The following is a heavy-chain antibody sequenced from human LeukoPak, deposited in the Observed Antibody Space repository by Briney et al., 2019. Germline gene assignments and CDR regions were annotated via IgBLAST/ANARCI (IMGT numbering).Heavy chain of an antibody. V-gene: IGHV3-30*04. CDR3: ARDRILWFGEPLYGMDV. D-gene: IGHD3-10*01. J-gene: IGHJ6*04. CDR1: GFTFSSYA. CDR2: ISYDGSNK. Sequence: GGSLRLSCAASGFTFSSYAMSWVRQAPGKGLEWVAVISYDGSNKYYADSVKGRFTISRDNSKNTLYLQMNSLRAEDTAVYYCARDRILWFGEPLYGMDVWGKGTTVTVSS.